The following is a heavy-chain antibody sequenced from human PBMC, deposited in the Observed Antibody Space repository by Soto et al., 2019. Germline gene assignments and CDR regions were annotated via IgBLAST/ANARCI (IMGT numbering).Heavy chain of an antibody. CDR3: ARQPDYNILTGYFYYFDY. CDR1: GYSFTSYW. D-gene: IGHD3-9*01. CDR2: IYPGDSDT. Sequence: PGESLKISCKGSGYSFTSYWIGWVRQMPGKGLEWMGIIYPGDSDTRYSPSFQGQVTISVDKSISTAYLQWSSLKASDTAMYYCARQPDYNILTGYFYYFDYWGRGTLVTVSS. V-gene: IGHV5-51*01. J-gene: IGHJ4*02.